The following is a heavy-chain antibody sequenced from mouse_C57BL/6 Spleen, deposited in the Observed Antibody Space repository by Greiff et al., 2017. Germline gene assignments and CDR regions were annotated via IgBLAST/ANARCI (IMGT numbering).Heavy chain of an antibody. CDR2: IYPGSGST. D-gene: IGHD1-1*01. V-gene: IGHV1-55*01. CDR3: ARGGTTVVEGGYAMDD. Sequence: QVQLQQSGAELVKPGASVKMSCKASGYTFTSYWITWVKQRPGQGLEWIGDIYPGSGSTNYNEKFKSKATLTVDTSSRTAYMQLSSLTSEDSAVYYGARGGTTVVEGGYAMDDWGQGTSVTVSS. J-gene: IGHJ4*01. CDR1: GYTFTSYW.